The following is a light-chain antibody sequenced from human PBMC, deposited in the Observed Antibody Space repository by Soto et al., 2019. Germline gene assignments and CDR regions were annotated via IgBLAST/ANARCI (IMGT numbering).Light chain of an antibody. J-gene: IGKJ1*01. CDR3: QKYGGSPRT. CDR2: GAS. V-gene: IGKV3-20*01. CDR1: QSVGSNY. Sequence: EIVLTQSPGTLSLSPGERATLSCRASQSVGSNYLAWYQQKPGQAPRLLISGASSRATGIPDRFSGSGSGTDFTLTISRLEPEDFAVYYCQKYGGSPRTFGQGTKVDIK.